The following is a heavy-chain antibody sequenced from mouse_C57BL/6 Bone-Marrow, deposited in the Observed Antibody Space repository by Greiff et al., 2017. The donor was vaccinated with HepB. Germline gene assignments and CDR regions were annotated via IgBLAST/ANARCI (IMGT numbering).Heavy chain of an antibody. CDR2: ISDGGSYT. J-gene: IGHJ1*03. CDR3: ARDRPLEVYYGSSDWYFDV. Sequence: EVQVVESGGGLVKPGGSLKLSCAASGFTFSSYAMSWVRQTPEKRLEWVATISDGGSYTYYPDNVKGRFTISRDNAKNNLYLQMSHLKSEDTAMYYCARDRPLEVYYGSSDWYFDVWGTGTTVTVSS. CDR1: GFTFSSYA. V-gene: IGHV5-4*01. D-gene: IGHD1-1*01.